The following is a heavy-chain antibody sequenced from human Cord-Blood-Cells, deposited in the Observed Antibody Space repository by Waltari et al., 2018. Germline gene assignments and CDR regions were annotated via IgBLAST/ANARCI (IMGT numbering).Heavy chain of an antibody. CDR2: ISYDGSNK. CDR3: ARGGDSGSYFDY. Sequence: QVQLVESGGGVVQPGRSLRLSCAASGFTFSSYAMHWVRQAPGKGLEWVAVISYDGSNKYYADSVKGRFTISRDNSKNTLYLQMNSRRAEDTAVYYCARGGDSGSYFDYWGQGTLVTVSS. CDR1: GFTFSSYA. V-gene: IGHV3-30*04. J-gene: IGHJ4*02. D-gene: IGHD1-26*01.